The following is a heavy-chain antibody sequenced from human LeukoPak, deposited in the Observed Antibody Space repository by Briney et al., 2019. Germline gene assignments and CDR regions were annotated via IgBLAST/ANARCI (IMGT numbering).Heavy chain of an antibody. J-gene: IGHJ3*01. D-gene: IGHD5-12*01. CDR1: GGSISSGSYY. CDR2: IYTSGST. V-gene: IGHV4-61*02. CDR3: ARDDGYSGYD. Sequence: PSETLSLTCTVSGGSISSGSYYWSWIRQPAGKGLEWIGRIYTSGSTNYNPSLKSRVTTSVDTSKNQFSLKLSSVTAADTAVYYCARDDGYSGYDWGQGTMVTVSS.